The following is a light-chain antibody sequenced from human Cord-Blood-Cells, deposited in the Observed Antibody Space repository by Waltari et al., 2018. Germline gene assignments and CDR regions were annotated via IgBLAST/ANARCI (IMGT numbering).Light chain of an antibody. CDR2: SIN. CDR1: SSNIGSNT. Sequence: QSVLTHPPSASGTPGQRVTISCSGSSSNIGSNTVNWYQQLPGTAPKLLIYSINQRPSGGPDRFSGSKSGTSASLAISGLQSEDEADYYCAAWDDSLNGVVFGGGTKLTVL. V-gene: IGLV1-44*01. J-gene: IGLJ2*01. CDR3: AAWDDSLNGVV.